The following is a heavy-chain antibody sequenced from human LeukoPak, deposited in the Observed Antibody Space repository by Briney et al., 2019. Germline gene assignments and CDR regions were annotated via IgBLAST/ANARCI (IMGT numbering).Heavy chain of an antibody. V-gene: IGHV3-48*03. CDR2: ISSSGSTI. CDR3: AREILHEITIFGVAQDAFDI. D-gene: IGHD3-3*01. J-gene: IGHJ3*02. Sequence: GGSLRLSCAASGFTFSSYEMNRVRQAPGKGLEWVSYISSSGSTIYYADSVKGRFTISRDNAKNSLYLQMNSLRAEDTAVYYCAREILHEITIFGVAQDAFDIWGQGTMVTVSS. CDR1: GFTFSSYE.